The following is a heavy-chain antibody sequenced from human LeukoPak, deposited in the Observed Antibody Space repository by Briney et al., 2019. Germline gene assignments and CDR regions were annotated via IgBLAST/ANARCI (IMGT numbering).Heavy chain of an antibody. D-gene: IGHD3-10*01. CDR3: ARDPAYYYGSAAFDP. Sequence: SVKVSCKASGDTFSSYAISWVRQAPGQGLEWMGRIIPILGIANYAQKFQGRVTITADKSTSTAYMELSSLRSEDTAVYYCARDPAYYYGSAAFDPWGQGTLVTVSS. V-gene: IGHV1-69*04. J-gene: IGHJ5*02. CDR1: GDTFSSYA. CDR2: IIPILGIA.